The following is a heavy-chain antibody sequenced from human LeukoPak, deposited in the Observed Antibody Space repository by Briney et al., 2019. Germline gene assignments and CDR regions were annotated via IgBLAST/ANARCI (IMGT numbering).Heavy chain of an antibody. Sequence: SETLSLTCAVYGGSFSGYYWSWIRQPPGKGLELIGKLNHSGSANYNPSLKSRVTISVDTSKNQFSLIVSSVTAADTAVYYCARGGRGYSGYDSNWFDPWGQGSLVTVSS. J-gene: IGHJ5*02. CDR3: ARGGRGYSGYDSNWFDP. D-gene: IGHD5-12*01. CDR1: GGSFSGYY. CDR2: LNHSGSA. V-gene: IGHV4-34*01.